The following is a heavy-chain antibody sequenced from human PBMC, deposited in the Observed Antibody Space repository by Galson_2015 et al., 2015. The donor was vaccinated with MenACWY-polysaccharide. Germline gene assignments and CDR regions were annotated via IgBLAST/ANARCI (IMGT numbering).Heavy chain of an antibody. V-gene: IGHV3-21*01. Sequence: SLRLSCEASGFTFSTYSMNWVRQAPGKGLEWVSSITSSSTYIYYADSVKGRFTISRDNAKNSLYLQMNSLRAEETAVYYCARGDIKQYGYGDSTYHYYGMDVWGQGTTVTVSS. J-gene: IGHJ6*02. D-gene: IGHD4-17*01. CDR3: ARGDIKQYGYGDSTYHYYGMDV. CDR1: GFTFSTYS. CDR2: ITSSSTYI.